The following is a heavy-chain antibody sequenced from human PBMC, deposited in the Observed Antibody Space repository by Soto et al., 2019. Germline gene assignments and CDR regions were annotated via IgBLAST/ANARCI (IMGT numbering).Heavy chain of an antibody. V-gene: IGHV5-51*01. CDR3: ARQTYCSSTSCYTVDS. J-gene: IGHJ4*02. CDR1: GYSFTSYW. CDR2: IYLDDSDT. D-gene: IGHD2-2*02. Sequence: PGESLKISCKGSGYSFTSYWIGWVRQMPGKGLEWMGIIYLDDSDTRYSPSFQGQVTISADKSISTAYLQWSSLKASDTAMYYCARQTYCSSTSCYTVDSWGQGTLVTVSS.